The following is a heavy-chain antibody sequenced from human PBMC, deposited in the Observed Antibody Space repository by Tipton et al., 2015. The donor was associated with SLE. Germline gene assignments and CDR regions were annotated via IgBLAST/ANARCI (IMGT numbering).Heavy chain of an antibody. CDR1: GFTFSSYW. CDR2: IRYDGSNK. CDR3: AKSLEQQLVEAFDI. Sequence: SLRLSCAASGFTFSSYWMSWVRQAPGKGLEWVAFIRYDGSNKYCADSVKGRFTISRDNSKNTLYLQMNSLRAEDTAVYYCAKSLEQQLVEAFDIWGQGTMVTVSS. V-gene: IGHV3-30*02. D-gene: IGHD6-13*01. J-gene: IGHJ3*02.